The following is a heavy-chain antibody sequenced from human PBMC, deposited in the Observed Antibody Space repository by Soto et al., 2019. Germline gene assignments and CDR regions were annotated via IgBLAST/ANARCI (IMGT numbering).Heavy chain of an antibody. V-gene: IGHV1-46*01. Sequence: QVQLVQSGAEVKKPGASVKVSCKASGYTFTHYYIHWVRQAPGQGLERMGMINPSGGSTDYAQKFQGRVTMTTDTSTTTVYMELSSLRSDDTAVYYCARPPFPGCINGVCYPCDHWGQGTLGTVSS. D-gene: IGHD2-8*01. J-gene: IGHJ4*02. CDR1: GYTFTHYY. CDR3: ARPPFPGCINGVCYPCDH. CDR2: INPSGGST.